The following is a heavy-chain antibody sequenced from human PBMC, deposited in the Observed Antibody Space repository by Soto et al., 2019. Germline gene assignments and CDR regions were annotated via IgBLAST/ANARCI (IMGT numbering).Heavy chain of an antibody. V-gene: IGHV1-69*01. CDR2: IIPIFGTA. CDR3: AVNEGRDVSNFDY. Sequence: QVQLVQSGAEVKKPGSSVKVSCKASGGIFTRYDIRWVRQAPGQGLEWMGAIIPIFGTANYAQKFQGRVTITADASTSTAYMKLSSLGSEDTAIYYCAVNEGRDVSNFDYWGQGTLVTVSS. D-gene: IGHD1-26*01. CDR1: GGIFTRYD. J-gene: IGHJ4*02.